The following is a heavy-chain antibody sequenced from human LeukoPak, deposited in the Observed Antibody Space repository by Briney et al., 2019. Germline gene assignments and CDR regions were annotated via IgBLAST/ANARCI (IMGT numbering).Heavy chain of an antibody. J-gene: IGHJ5*02. CDR3: AREMDAAAGTSWFDP. CDR2: ISSSSSYI. CDR1: GFTFSSYS. V-gene: IGHV3-21*01. D-gene: IGHD6-13*01. Sequence: GSLRLSCAASGFTFSSYSMNWVRQAPGKGLEWVSSISSSSSYIYYADSVKGRFTISRDNAKNSLYLQMNSLRAEDTAVYYCAREMDAAAGTSWFDPWGQGTLVTVSS.